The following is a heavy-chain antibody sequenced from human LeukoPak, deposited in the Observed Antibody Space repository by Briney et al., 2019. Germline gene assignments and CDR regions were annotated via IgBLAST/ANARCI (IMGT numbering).Heavy chain of an antibody. D-gene: IGHD6-6*01. CDR3: ARGSSSSRKSRYYFDY. CDR1: GGSISSYY. J-gene: IGHJ4*02. CDR2: IYTSGST. V-gene: IGHV4-4*07. Sequence: SETLSLTCTVSGGSISSYYWSWIRQPAGKGLEWIGRIYTSGSTNYNPSLKSRVTMSVDTSKNQCSLKLSSVTAADTAVYYCARGSSSSRKSRYYFDYWGQGTLVTVSS.